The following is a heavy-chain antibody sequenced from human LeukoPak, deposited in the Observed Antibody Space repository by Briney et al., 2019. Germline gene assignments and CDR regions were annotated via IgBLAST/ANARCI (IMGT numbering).Heavy chain of an antibody. Sequence: SETLSLTCTVSGGSISSSSYYWAWIRQPPGKGLEWIASISYSVTTYYNPSLKSRVTISVDTSKNQFSLKLSSVTAADTAVYYCATARYSSDWSPGGWFDPWGQGSLVTVSS. J-gene: IGHJ5*02. CDR3: ATARYSSDWSPGGWFDP. V-gene: IGHV4-39*01. D-gene: IGHD6-13*01. CDR1: GGSISSSSYY. CDR2: ISYSVTT.